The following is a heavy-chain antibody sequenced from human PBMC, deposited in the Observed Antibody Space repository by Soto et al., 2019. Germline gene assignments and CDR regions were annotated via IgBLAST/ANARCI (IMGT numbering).Heavy chain of an antibody. V-gene: IGHV3-7*05. D-gene: IGHD6-13*01. Sequence: EVQLEESGGDLVQPGGSLRLSCAASGFTLSAYWMTWVRQAPGKGLEWVANINRDGSKKSYLDSVRGRFTISRDNVGNSLYLQMESLRADDTALYYCARDVSPGRSCLSLDAFDMWGQGTMVTVSS. J-gene: IGHJ3*02. CDR2: INRDGSKK. CDR3: ARDVSPGRSCLSLDAFDM. CDR1: GFTLSAYW.